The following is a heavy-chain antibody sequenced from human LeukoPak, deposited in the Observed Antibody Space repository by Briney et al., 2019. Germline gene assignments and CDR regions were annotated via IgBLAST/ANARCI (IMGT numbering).Heavy chain of an antibody. V-gene: IGHV4-59*08. CDR1: GGSFSPYY. CDR2: VYYTGST. Sequence: SETLSLTCSISGGSFSPYYGTWVRQPPGKSLEWIGCVYYTGSTVYNPSLRSRLALSIDTSNNQFSLKLNSVTAADTAVYFCARSGDEYDSTGFDHWGQGILVTVSS. D-gene: IGHD2/OR15-2a*01. J-gene: IGHJ4*02. CDR3: ARSGDEYDSTGFDH.